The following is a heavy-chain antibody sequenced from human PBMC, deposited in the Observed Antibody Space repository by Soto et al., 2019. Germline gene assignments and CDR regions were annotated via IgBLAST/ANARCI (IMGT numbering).Heavy chain of an antibody. CDR2: ISSSGSTT. D-gene: IGHD1-26*01. V-gene: IGHV3-23*01. J-gene: IGHJ3*02. CDR3: ARRGSLGAFDI. Sequence: EVQLLESGGGLVQPGESLKLSCAASGFTLSTSAMTWVRQAPGKGLEWVSGISSSGSTTYYVDSVKGRFTISRDNSKNTLYLQMNSLRVDDTAVYSCARRGSLGAFDIWGQGTLVTVSS. CDR1: GFTLSTSA.